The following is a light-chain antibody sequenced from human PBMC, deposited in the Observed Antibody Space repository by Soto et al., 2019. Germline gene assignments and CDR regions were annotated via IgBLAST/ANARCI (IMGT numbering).Light chain of an antibody. V-gene: IGKV3-20*01. J-gene: IGKJ1*01. CDR3: QQYGSSPST. Sequence: EIVLTQSPGTLSLSPGERATLSCRASQSVRSSNLAWYQQKPGQAPRLLIYGASSRATGIPHRFSGSGSGTDFTLTISRLEPEDFAVYYCQQYGSSPSTFGQGTKVDIK. CDR2: GAS. CDR1: QSVRSSN.